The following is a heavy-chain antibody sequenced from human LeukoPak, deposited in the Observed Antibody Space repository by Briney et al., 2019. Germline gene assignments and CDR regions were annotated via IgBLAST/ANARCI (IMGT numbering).Heavy chain of an antibody. CDR1: GFTLGSYA. D-gene: IGHD3-22*01. CDR3: AGYNYPDSTGLYH. V-gene: IGHV3-23*01. J-gene: IGHJ4*01. Sequence: PGGSLRLSCAASGFTLGSYAMSWVRQAAGKGLEWVSGISANAGNTHYAESVRGRIIIFRDNTKNTLHLQMYSLRAGHTALFFCAGYNYPDSTGLYHWGQGTLVTVSS. CDR2: ISANAGNT.